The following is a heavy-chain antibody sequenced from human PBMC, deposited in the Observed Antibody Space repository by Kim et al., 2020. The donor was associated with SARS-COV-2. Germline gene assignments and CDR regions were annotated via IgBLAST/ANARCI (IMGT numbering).Heavy chain of an antibody. CDR3: ARDRGSSLIRGVIIGGYLDY. V-gene: IGHV3-33*01. CDR2: IWYDGSNK. D-gene: IGHD3-10*01. CDR1: GFTFSSYG. J-gene: IGHJ4*02. Sequence: GGSLRLSCAASGFTFSSYGMHWVRQAPGKGLEWVALIWYDGSNKYYADSVKGRFTISRDNSKNTLYLEMNSLRAEDTAVYYCARDRGSSLIRGVIIGGYLDYWGQGTLVTVSS.